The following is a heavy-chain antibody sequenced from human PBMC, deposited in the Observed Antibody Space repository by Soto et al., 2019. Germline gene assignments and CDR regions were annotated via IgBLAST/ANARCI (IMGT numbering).Heavy chain of an antibody. Sequence: GASVKVSCKVSGCTLTELSMHWVRQAPGKGLEWMGGFDPEDGETIYAQKFQGRVTMTEDTSTDTAYMELSSLRSEDTAVYYCATDFGGRYYDSSGYYYGSDYWGQGTLVTVSS. D-gene: IGHD3-22*01. CDR2: FDPEDGET. CDR3: ATDFGGRYYDSSGYYYGSDY. CDR1: GCTLTELS. J-gene: IGHJ4*02. V-gene: IGHV1-24*01.